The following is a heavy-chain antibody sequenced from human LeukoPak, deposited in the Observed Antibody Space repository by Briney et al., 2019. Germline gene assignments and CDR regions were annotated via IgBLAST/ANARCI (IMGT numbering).Heavy chain of an antibody. CDR3: ARADYDSSGYSRRTISYYYGMDV. CDR2: INHSGST. Sequence: SETLSLTCAVYGGSFSGYYWSWIRQPPGKGLEWIGEINHSGSTNYNPSLKSRVTISVDTSKNQFSLKLSSVTAADTAVYYCARADYDSSGYSRRTISYYYGMDVWGQGTTVTVSS. J-gene: IGHJ6*02. CDR1: GGSFSGYY. V-gene: IGHV4-34*01. D-gene: IGHD3-22*01.